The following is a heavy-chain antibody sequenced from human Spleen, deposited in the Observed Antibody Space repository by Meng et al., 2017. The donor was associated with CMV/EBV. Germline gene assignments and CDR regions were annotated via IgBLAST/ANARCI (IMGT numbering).Heavy chain of an antibody. J-gene: IGHJ2*01. Sequence: QRQRPEAALVLLKPSQTLSLTCTVSGGSTRSSRYYWGWIRQPPWKELEWIGRIYTSGSTNYNPSLKSRVTMSVDTSKNQFSLKLSSVTAADTAVYYCARDRGWLQLLWYFDLWGRGTLVTVSS. CDR2: IYTSGST. V-gene: IGHV4-39*07. D-gene: IGHD5-24*01. CDR3: ARDRGWLQLLWYFDL. CDR1: GGSTRSSRYY.